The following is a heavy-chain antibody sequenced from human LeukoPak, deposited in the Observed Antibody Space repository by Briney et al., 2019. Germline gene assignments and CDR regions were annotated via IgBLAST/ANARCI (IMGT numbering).Heavy chain of an antibody. CDR1: GYTFTGYY. Sequence: ASVKVSCKASGYTFTGYYMHWVRQAPGQGLEWMGIINPSGGSTSYAQKFQGRVTMTRDTSTSTVYMELSSLRSEDTAVYYCARVPSSGWYPGLYFDYWGQGTLVTVSS. CDR2: INPSGGST. CDR3: ARVPSSGWYPGLYFDY. J-gene: IGHJ4*02. V-gene: IGHV1-46*01. D-gene: IGHD6-19*01.